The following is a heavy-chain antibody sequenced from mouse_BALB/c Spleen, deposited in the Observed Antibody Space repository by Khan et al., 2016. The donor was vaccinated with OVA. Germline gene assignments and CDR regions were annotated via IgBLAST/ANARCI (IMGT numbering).Heavy chain of an antibody. CDR2: ISSTGTYT. CDR3: TRPSYYGNPWFTY. V-gene: IGHV5-9*02. CDR1: GFAFNSYD. D-gene: IGHD2-10*01. Sequence: EVELVESGGGLVKPGGSLKLSCEVSGFAFNSYDMSWVRQTPEKRLEWVATISSTGTYTYYPDSVKGRFTISRDTARNTLYLQMSSLRSEDTALYNCTRPSYYGNPWFTYWGQGTLGTGSA. J-gene: IGHJ3*01.